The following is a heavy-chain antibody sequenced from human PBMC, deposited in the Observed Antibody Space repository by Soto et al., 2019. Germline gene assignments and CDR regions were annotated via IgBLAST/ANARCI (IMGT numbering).Heavy chain of an antibody. CDR1: GFTFSTYS. J-gene: IGHJ4*02. V-gene: IGHV3-21*01. Sequence: PGGSLRLSCSASGFTFSTYSMNWVRQAPGKGLEWVSSISDSGNYKYFADSVKGRFTISRDNTKNSLFLQMNSLRAEDTAMYYCASAFGDVGDYWGQGTLVTVSS. CDR2: ISDSGNYK. CDR3: ASAFGDVGDY. D-gene: IGHD3-10*01.